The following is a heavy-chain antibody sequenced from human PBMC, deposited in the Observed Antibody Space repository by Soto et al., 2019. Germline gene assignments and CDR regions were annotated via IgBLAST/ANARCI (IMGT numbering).Heavy chain of an antibody. Sequence: PGGSLKISCRASGYSFTNYWITWVRQMPGKGLEWMGRIDPSDSFATYSPSFQGHVTISADTSTTTAYLQWSSLRASATAMYFCERHDGGSNTSSYYGMDVWGQRSSLTLSS. D-gene: IGHD3-10*01. CDR2: IDPSDSFA. V-gene: IGHV5-10-1*01. J-gene: IGHJ6*02. CDR1: GYSFTNYW. CDR3: ERHDGGSNTSSYYGMDV.